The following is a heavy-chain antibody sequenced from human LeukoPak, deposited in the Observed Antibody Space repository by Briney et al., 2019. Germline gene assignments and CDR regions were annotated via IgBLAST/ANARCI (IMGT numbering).Heavy chain of an antibody. Sequence: GGSLRLSCAASGFTFSSYSMNWVGQAPGKGLEWVSSISSSSSYIYYADSVKGRFTISRDNAKNSLYLQMNSLRAEDTAVYYCAREWELAAAGLDYWGQGTLVTVSS. CDR2: ISSSSSYI. J-gene: IGHJ4*02. CDR1: GFTFSSYS. CDR3: AREWELAAAGLDY. V-gene: IGHV3-21*01. D-gene: IGHD6-13*01.